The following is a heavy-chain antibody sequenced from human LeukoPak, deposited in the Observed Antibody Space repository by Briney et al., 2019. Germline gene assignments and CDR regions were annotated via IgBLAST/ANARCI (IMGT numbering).Heavy chain of an antibody. D-gene: IGHD6-13*01. V-gene: IGHV1-18*01. CDR1: GYTFTSYG. CDR2: ISAYNGNT. CDR3: ARGRRIAAAGTIGYYYYYGMDV. J-gene: IGHJ6*02. Sequence: ASVKVSCKASGYTFTSYGISWVRQAPGQGLEWMGWISAYNGNTDCAQKLQGRVTMTTDTSTSTAYMELRSLRSDDTAVYYCARGRRIAAAGTIGYYYYYGMDVWGQGTTVTVSS.